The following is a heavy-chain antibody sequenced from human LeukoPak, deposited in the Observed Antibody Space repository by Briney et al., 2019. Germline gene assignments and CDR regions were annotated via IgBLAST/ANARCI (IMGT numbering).Heavy chain of an antibody. D-gene: IGHD2-2*03. Sequence: GGSLRLSCAASGFTFSSYAMSWVRQAPGKGLEWVSAISGSGPYTFYTDSVKGRFTISRDSSKNTLYLQMNSLRAEDTALYYCAKHGYCSGISCFFDFWGQGAQVTVSS. CDR1: GFTFSSYA. CDR2: ISGSGPYT. CDR3: AKHGYCSGISCFFDF. V-gene: IGHV3-23*01. J-gene: IGHJ4*02.